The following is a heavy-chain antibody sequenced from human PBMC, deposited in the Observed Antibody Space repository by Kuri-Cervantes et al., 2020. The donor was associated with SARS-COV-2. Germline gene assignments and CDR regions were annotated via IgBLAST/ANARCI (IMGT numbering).Heavy chain of an antibody. Sequence: GSLRLSCTVSGGSIGSSSYYWGWIRQPPGKGLEWIGSIYYSGSTYYNPSLKSRVTISVDTSKNQFSLKLSSVTAADTAVYYCARGSIAIFGVVIDAFDIWGQGTMVTVSS. V-gene: IGHV4-39*01. CDR3: ARGSIAIFGVVIDAFDI. D-gene: IGHD3-3*01. CDR1: GGSIGSSSYY. CDR2: IYYSGST. J-gene: IGHJ3*02.